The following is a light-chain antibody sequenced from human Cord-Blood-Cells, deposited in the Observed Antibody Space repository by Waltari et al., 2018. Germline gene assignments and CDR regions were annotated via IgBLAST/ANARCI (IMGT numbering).Light chain of an antibody. J-gene: IGKJ1*01. Sequence: EIVLTQSPGTLSLSPGERATLSCRASQSVSSSYLAWYQQKPGQAPRHLIYGASSRATGIPDRCSGSGSGTDFTFTISRLEPEDFAVYYCQQYGSSPTFGQGTKVEIK. CDR1: QSVSSSY. CDR2: GAS. V-gene: IGKV3-20*01. CDR3: QQYGSSPT.